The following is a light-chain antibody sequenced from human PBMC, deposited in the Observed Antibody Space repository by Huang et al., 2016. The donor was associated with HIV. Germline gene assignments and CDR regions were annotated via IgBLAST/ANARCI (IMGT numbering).Light chain of an antibody. Sequence: IVLTQSPATLSLSPGEKATLPCRGSQRVNTYSAWYQQKPGQAPRLLIYDISNRATGVPARFSGSGSGTNFTLTISSLEPEDFAVYYCQQRSNWLFTFGPGTKVDIK. CDR1: QRVNTY. V-gene: IGKV3-11*01. J-gene: IGKJ3*01. CDR3: QQRSNWLFT. CDR2: DIS.